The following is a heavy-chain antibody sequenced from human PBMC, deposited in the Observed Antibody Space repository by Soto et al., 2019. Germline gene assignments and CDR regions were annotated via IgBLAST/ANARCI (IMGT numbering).Heavy chain of an antibody. D-gene: IGHD5-18*01. CDR2: ISASGGST. CDR1: GFAFISYG. CDR3: AKGSGYSYVTAWFDP. J-gene: IGHJ5*02. Sequence: GGSLRLSCAASGFAFISYGMTWVRQAPGKGLEWVSAISASGGSTYYADSVKGRFTISRDNSKNTLYLQMNSLRAEDTAVYYCAKGSGYSYVTAWFDPWGQGTLVTVSS. V-gene: IGHV3-23*01.